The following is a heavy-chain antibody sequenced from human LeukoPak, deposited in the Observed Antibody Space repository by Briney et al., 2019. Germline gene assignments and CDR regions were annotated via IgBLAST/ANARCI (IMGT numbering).Heavy chain of an antibody. Sequence: SVKVSCKASGGTFSSYAISWVRQAPGQGLEWMGRIIPILGIANYAQKFQGRVTITADKSTSTAYMELSSLRSEDTAVYYCARSKGRYFDWSNWFDPWGQGTLVTVSS. D-gene: IGHD3-9*01. CDR2: IIPILGIA. V-gene: IGHV1-69*04. CDR1: GGTFSSYA. CDR3: ARSKGRYFDWSNWFDP. J-gene: IGHJ5*02.